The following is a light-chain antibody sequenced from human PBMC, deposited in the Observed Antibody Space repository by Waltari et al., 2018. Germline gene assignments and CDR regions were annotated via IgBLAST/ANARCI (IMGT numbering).Light chain of an antibody. CDR2: LNSDGSH. V-gene: IGLV4-69*01. Sequence: QPVLTQSPSASASLGASVKLTCTLSSGHSTNAIAWKQQQQGKAPRYLLRLNSDGSHSKGDGIPDRFSCSSSGAERYVTISNLQSEDEADYYCQTWDTGILFGGGTRLTVL. CDR1: SGHSTNA. J-gene: IGLJ2*01. CDR3: QTWDTGIL.